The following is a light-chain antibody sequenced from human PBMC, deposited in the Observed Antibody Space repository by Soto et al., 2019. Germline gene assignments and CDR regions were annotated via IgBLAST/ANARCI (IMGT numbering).Light chain of an antibody. Sequence: DIQMTQSPSTLSASVGDRVTITCRASQSISSWLALYQQKPGKDPKLLIYKASSLASGLPSRFSGSGSGTEFTLTISSLQSDDLATYYCQKYHSYSWTLGQGTKVEIK. CDR2: KAS. CDR1: QSISSW. V-gene: IGKV1-5*03. J-gene: IGKJ1*01. CDR3: QKYHSYSWT.